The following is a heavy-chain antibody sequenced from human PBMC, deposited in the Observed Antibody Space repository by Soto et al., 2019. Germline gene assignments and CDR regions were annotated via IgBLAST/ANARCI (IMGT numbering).Heavy chain of an antibody. CDR1: GYTFTSYG. Sequence: QVQLVQSGAEVKKPGASVKVSCKASGYTFTSYGISWVRQAPGQGLEWMGWISAYNGNTNYAQKLQGRVTMTTDTSTSTADMELRSLRSDDTAVYYCARSGYYYGSEGEDWFDPWGQGTLVTVSS. CDR3: ARSGYYYGSEGEDWFDP. D-gene: IGHD3-10*01. J-gene: IGHJ5*02. V-gene: IGHV1-18*01. CDR2: ISAYNGNT.